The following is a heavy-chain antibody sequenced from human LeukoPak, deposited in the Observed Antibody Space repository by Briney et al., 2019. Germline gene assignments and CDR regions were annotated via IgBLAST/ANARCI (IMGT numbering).Heavy chain of an antibody. CDR3: AKDVLVEGYFDY. D-gene: IGHD2-2*01. CDR1: GFTFSDYY. Sequence: PGGSLRLSCAASGFTFSDYYMSWIRQAPGKGLEWVSYISSSSSYTNYADSVKGRFTISRDNSKNSLYLQMNSLRTEDTALYYCAKDVLVEGYFDYWGQGTLVTVSS. CDR2: ISSSSSYT. J-gene: IGHJ4*02. V-gene: IGHV3-11*05.